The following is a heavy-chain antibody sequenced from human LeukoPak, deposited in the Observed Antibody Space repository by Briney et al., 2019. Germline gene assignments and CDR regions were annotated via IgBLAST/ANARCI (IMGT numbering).Heavy chain of an antibody. D-gene: IGHD3-10*01. V-gene: IGHV1-2*02. Sequence: GASVKVSCKASGYTFTGYYMHWVRQAPGQGLEWMGWINPNSGGTNYAQKFQGRVTITRDTSISTAYMELSRLRSDDTAVYYCARDRYTMVRGVPNWFDPWGQGTLVTVSS. CDR3: ARDRYTMVRGVPNWFDP. CDR2: INPNSGGT. CDR1: GYTFTGYY. J-gene: IGHJ5*02.